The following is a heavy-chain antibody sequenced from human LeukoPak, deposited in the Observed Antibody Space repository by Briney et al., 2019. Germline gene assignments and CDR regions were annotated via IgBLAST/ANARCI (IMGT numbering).Heavy chain of an antibody. V-gene: IGHV3-74*01. CDR1: GFTFSSYW. J-gene: IGHJ4*02. Sequence: GGSLRLSCAASGFTFSSYWMHWVRQAPGKGLEWVSRINEDGSIITYADSVKGRFTISRDNAKNALYLQMNSLRAEDTAVYYCARTNYDFWSGYYSGYFDYWGQGTLVTVSS. D-gene: IGHD3-3*01. CDR2: INEDGSII. CDR3: ARTNYDFWSGYYSGYFDY.